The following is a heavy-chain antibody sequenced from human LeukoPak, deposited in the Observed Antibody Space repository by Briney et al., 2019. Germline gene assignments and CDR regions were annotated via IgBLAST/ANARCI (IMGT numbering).Heavy chain of an antibody. Sequence: PSETLSLTCTVSGGSISSYYWSWIRQPPGKGLEWIGYIYYSGSPNYNPSLKSRVTISVDTSKNQFSLKLSSVTAADTAVYYCARDSRGVGAQALWGRGTLVTVSS. V-gene: IGHV4-59*01. CDR1: GGSISSYY. D-gene: IGHD1-26*01. J-gene: IGHJ2*01. CDR2: IYYSGSP. CDR3: ARDSRGVGAQAL.